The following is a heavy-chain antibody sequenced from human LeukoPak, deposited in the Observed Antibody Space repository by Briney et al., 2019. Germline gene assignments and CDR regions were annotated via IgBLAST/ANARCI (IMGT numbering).Heavy chain of an antibody. CDR1: GYTFTTYP. CDR3: ARVQRNYYGSGSYLGAFDY. D-gene: IGHD3-10*01. V-gene: IGHV1-18*01. J-gene: IGHJ4*02. Sequence: GASVKVSCKASGYTFTTYPINWVRQAPGQGLEWMGWISAYNGNTNYAQKLQGRVTMTTDTSTSTAYMELRSLRSDDTAVYYCARVQRNYYGSGSYLGAFDYWGQGTLVTVSS. CDR2: ISAYNGNT.